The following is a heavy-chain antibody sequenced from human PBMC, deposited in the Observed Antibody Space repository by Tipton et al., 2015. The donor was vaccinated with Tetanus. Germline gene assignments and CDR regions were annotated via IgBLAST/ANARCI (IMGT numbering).Heavy chain of an antibody. V-gene: IGHV1-2*02. J-gene: IGHJ6*02. Sequence: QVQLVQSGAEVKKPGASVKVSCKASGYTFTGYYIYWVRQAPGQGLEWMGWIDPNSGGTVYAQKFQGRVPMTRDTSISTAYMGLGSLRSDDTAVYYCGGDRGYYIYYGMDVWGPGTTVTVS. CDR2: IDPNSGGT. CDR1: GYTFTGYY. CDR3: GGDRGYYIYYGMDV. D-gene: IGHD3-22*01.